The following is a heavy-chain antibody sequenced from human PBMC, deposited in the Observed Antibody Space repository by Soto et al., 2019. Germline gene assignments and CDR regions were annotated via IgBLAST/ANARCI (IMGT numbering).Heavy chain of an antibody. D-gene: IGHD3-3*01. Sequence: GGALRLSCAASGFTFSSYGMPRGRQAPGKGLEWVAVISYDGSNKYYADSVKGRFTISRDNSKNTLYLQMNSLRAEDTAVYYCAKDRRNPYDFWSGFGFDYWGQGTLVTVSS. V-gene: IGHV3-30*18. CDR3: AKDRRNPYDFWSGFGFDY. CDR2: ISYDGSNK. J-gene: IGHJ4*02. CDR1: GFTFSSYG.